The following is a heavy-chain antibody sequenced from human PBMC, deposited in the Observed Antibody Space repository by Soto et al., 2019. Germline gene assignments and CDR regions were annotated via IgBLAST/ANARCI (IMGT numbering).Heavy chain of an antibody. J-gene: IGHJ5*02. V-gene: IGHV7-4-1*01. CDR2: INTNTGNP. CDR3: ARAAAGTEMRDWFDP. D-gene: IGHD6-13*01. Sequence: ASVKVSCKASGYTFTSYAMNLVRQAPGQGLEWMGWINTNTGNPTYAQGFTGRFVFSLDTSVSTAYLQICSLKAEDTAVYYCARAAAGTEMRDWFDPWGQGTLVTVSS. CDR1: GYTFTSYA.